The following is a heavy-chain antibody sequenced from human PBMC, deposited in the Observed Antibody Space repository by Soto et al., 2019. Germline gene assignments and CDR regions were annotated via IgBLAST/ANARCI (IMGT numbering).Heavy chain of an antibody. J-gene: IGHJ4*02. V-gene: IGHV4-30-4*01. CDR2: IYYSGST. CDR3: ASGDIVVVPAAMPLDY. CDR1: GGSISSGDYY. Sequence: SETLSLTCTVSGGSISSGDYYWSWIRQPPGKGLEWIGYIYYSGSTYYNPSLKSRVTISVDTSKNQFSLKLSSVTAADTAVYYCASGDIVVVPAAMPLDYWGQGTLVTVSS. D-gene: IGHD2-2*01.